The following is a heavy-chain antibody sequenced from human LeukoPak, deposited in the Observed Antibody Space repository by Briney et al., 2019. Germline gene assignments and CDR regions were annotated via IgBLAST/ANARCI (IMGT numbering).Heavy chain of an antibody. D-gene: IGHD3-16*01. CDR1: GFAFSAYW. V-gene: IGHV3-74*01. J-gene: IGHJ4*02. CDR3: VRDLILVWTPGDDFDF. CDR2: INEDATTI. Sequence: GGSLRLSCAASGFAFSAYWMHWVRQAPGKGLEWVSRINEDATTITYADSVKGRLIISRDNSKKSLYLQMNNLRAEDTAVYYCVRDLILVWTPGDDFDFWGQGTLVIVSS.